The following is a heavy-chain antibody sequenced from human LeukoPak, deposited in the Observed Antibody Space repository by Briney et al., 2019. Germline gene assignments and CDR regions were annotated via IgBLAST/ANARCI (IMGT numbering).Heavy chain of an antibody. D-gene: IGHD6-19*01. CDR1: GFTFSNYG. CDR2: ISSSSSYI. Sequence: PGGSLRLSCAASGFTFSNYGMNWVRQAPGKGLEWVSSISSSSSYIYYADSVKGRFTISRDNAKNSLYLQMNSLRADDTAVYYCAKGNPSSGWYIGMDVWGQGTTVTVSS. J-gene: IGHJ6*02. CDR3: AKGNPSSGWYIGMDV. V-gene: IGHV3-21*04.